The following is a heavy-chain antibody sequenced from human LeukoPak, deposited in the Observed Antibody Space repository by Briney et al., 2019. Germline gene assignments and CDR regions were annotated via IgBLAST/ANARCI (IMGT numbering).Heavy chain of an antibody. CDR2: IYYSGST. V-gene: IGHV4-59*08. Sequence: SETLSLTCTVSGGSISSYYWSWIRQPPGKGLEWIGYIYYSGSTNYNPSLKSRVTISVDTSKNQFSLRLSSVTAADTAVYYCARVAWGAYCGGDCKVAFDIWGQGTMVTVSS. D-gene: IGHD2-21*02. CDR1: GGSISSYY. CDR3: ARVAWGAYCGGDCKVAFDI. J-gene: IGHJ3*02.